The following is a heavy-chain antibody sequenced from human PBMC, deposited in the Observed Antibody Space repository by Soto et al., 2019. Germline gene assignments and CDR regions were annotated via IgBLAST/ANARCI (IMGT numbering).Heavy chain of an antibody. CDR1: GGSISSYY. CDR2: IYYSGST. V-gene: IGHV4-59*01. CDR3: AREDLSSSTSEYYFDY. D-gene: IGHD2-2*01. J-gene: IGHJ4*02. Sequence: PSETLSLTCTVSGGSISSYYWSWIRQPPGKGLEWIGYIYYSGSTNYNPSLKSRVTISVDTSKNQFSLKLSSVTAADTAVYYCAREDLSSSTSEYYFDYWRQGTLVTVSS.